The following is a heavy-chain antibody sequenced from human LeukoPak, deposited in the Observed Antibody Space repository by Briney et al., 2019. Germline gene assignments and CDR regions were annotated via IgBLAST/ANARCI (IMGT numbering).Heavy chain of an antibody. CDR2: IWYDGSNK. V-gene: IGHV3-33*06. J-gene: IGHJ4*02. CDR3: AKDAYSSSSDFDY. Sequence: PGRSLRLSCAASGFTFSSYGMHWVRQAPGKGLEWVAFIWYDGSNKYYADSVKGRFTISRDNSKNTLYLQMNSLRAEDTAVYYCAKDAYSSSSDFDYWGQGTLVTVSS. D-gene: IGHD6-6*01. CDR1: GFTFSSYG.